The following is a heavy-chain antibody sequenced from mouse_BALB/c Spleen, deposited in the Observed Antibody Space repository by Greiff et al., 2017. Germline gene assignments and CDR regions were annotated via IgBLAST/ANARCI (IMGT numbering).Heavy chain of an antibody. CDR2: IYPGDGDT. J-gene: IGHJ4*01. CDR3: ARGGYGYDDGYAMDY. V-gene: IGHV1-87*01. CDR1: GYTFTSYW. D-gene: IGHD2-2*01. Sequence: VQLQQSGAELARPGASVKLSCKASGYTFTSYWMQWVKQRPGQGLEWIGAIYPGDGDTRYTQKFKGKATLTADKSSSTAYMQLSSLASEDSAVYYCARGGYGYDDGYAMDYWGQGTSVTVSS.